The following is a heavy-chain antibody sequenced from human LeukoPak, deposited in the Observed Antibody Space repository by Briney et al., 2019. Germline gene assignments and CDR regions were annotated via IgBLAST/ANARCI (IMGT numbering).Heavy chain of an antibody. D-gene: IGHD6-19*01. V-gene: IGHV3-7*01. J-gene: IGHJ6*03. CDR3: ARDSRLAGYSSGWLGYYYYMDV. CDR2: IKQDGSEK. CDR1: GFTFSSYW. Sequence: PGGSLRLSCAASGFTFSSYWMSWVRQAPGKGLEWVANIKQDGSEKYYVDSVKGRFTISRDNAKNSLYLQMNSLRAEDTAVYCCARDSRLAGYSSGWLGYYYYMDVWGKGTTVTVSS.